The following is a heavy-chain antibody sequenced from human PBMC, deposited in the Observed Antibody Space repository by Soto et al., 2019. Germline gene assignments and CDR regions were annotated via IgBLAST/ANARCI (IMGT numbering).Heavy chain of an antibody. CDR3: GPRGAVAPRGY. V-gene: IGHV1-58*02. Sequence: GASVKVSCKASGFRFTSSAMQWVRQARGQRLEWIGWIVVGSGNTNYAQKFQERVTITRDMSTSTAYMELSSLRSEDTAVYYCGPRGAVAPRGYWGQGTLVTVSS. CDR2: IVVGSGNT. D-gene: IGHD2-15*01. J-gene: IGHJ4*02. CDR1: GFRFTSSA.